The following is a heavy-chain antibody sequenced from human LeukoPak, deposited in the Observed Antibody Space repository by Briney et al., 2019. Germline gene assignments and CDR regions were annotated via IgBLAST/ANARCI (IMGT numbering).Heavy chain of an antibody. V-gene: IGHV4-34*01. Sequence: SETLSLTCAVYGESFSAYYWSWIRQLPGKGLEWIGEINHSGSTNYNPSLKSRVTISVDTSKNQFSLNVTSVTAADTAIYYCARSRRTRFCSTTSCPGFDYWGQGTLVSVSS. J-gene: IGHJ4*02. CDR2: INHSGST. D-gene: IGHD2-2*01. CDR3: ARSRRTRFCSTTSCPGFDY. CDR1: GESFSAYY.